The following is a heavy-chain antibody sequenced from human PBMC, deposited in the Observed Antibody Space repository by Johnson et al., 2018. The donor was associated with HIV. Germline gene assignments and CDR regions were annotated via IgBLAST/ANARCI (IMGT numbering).Heavy chain of an antibody. D-gene: IGHD3-10*01. V-gene: IGHV3-30-3*01. Sequence: QVQLVESGGGVVQPGRSLRLSCAASGFTFSSNAMHWVRQRPGQGLEWVAVISFDGTNTYYGDSVKGRFPLSSDNSNNPLYLQMNSLRAEDTAFYYGAIGVLQWFRELSSLNDAFDIWGQGTMVTVSS. CDR3: AIGVLQWFRELSSLNDAFDI. CDR1: GFTFSSNA. CDR2: ISFDGTNT. J-gene: IGHJ3*02.